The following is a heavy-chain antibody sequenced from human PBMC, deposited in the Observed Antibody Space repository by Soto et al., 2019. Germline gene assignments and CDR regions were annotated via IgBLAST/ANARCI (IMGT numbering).Heavy chain of an antibody. CDR3: GRGGRLGDAFDV. V-gene: IGHV4-30-2*01. Sequence: QLQLQESGSGLVKPSQTLSLTCAVSGASISSGGYSWSWIRQPPGKGLEWIGFIYHSGNTYYSPSLRSRVTISLDRSKNQFSLRLTFVTAADTAVHYCGRGGRLGDAFDVWGQGTMVTVSS. D-gene: IGHD3-9*01. CDR2: IYHSGNT. J-gene: IGHJ3*01. CDR1: GASISSGGYS.